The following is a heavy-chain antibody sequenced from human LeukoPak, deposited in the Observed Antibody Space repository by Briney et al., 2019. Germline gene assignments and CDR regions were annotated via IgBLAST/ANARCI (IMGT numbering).Heavy chain of an antibody. J-gene: IGHJ4*02. D-gene: IGHD3-3*01. CDR3: AREGGFFRPLDY. CDR2: IYYSGST. CDR1: GGSISSGGYY. V-gene: IGHV4-31*03. Sequence: PSETLSLTCTVSGGSISSGGYYWSWIRQHPGKGLEWIGYIYYSGSTYYNPSLKSRLTISVDLSENHISLKLTSVTAADTAVYYCAREGGFFRPLDYSGQGTLVTVSS.